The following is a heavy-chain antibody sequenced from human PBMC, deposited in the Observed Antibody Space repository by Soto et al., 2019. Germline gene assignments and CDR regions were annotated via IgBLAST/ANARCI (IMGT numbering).Heavy chain of an antibody. J-gene: IGHJ6*02. CDR3: ARCPAPLAKYYDASPYGMDV. Sequence: GASVKVSCKASGYTFTSYAMHWVRQAPGQRLEWMGWINAGNGNTKYSQKFQGRVTITRDTSASTAYMELSSLRSEDTAVYYCARCPAPLAKYYDASPYGMDVWGQGTTVTVSS. V-gene: IGHV1-3*01. D-gene: IGHD3-3*01. CDR2: INAGNGNT. CDR1: GYTFTSYA.